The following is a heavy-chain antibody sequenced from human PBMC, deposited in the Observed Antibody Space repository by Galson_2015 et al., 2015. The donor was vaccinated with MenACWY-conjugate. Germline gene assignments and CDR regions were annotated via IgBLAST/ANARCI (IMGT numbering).Heavy chain of an antibody. CDR2: ISGDSLYI. V-gene: IGHV3-21*01. D-gene: IGHD1-1*01. J-gene: IGHJ4*02. Sequence: SLRLSCAASGFTFSTYSMHWVRQTPGKGLEWVSSISGDSLYIYYADSMRGRFTVSRDNAKNSLYLQMNSLRAEDTAVYYCARSPITTYLDYRGQRILVTGAS. CDR3: ARSPITTYLDY. CDR1: GFTFSTYS.